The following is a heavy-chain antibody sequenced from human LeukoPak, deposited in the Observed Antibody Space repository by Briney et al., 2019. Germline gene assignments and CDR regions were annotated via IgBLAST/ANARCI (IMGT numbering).Heavy chain of an antibody. CDR2: IYHSGST. CDR3: ARVSRAWFDP. Sequence: SQTLSLTCAVSGGSISGGGYSWSWIRQPPGKGLEWIGYIYHSGSTYYNPSLKSRVTISVDRSKNQFSLKLSSVTAADTAVYYCARVSRAWFDPWGQGTLVTVSS. V-gene: IGHV4-30-2*01. J-gene: IGHJ5*02. CDR1: GGSISGGGYS.